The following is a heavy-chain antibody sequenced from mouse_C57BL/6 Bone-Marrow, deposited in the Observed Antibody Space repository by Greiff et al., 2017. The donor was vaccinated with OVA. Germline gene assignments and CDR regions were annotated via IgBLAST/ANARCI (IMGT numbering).Heavy chain of an antibody. CDR3: ARSADYGLFYYAMDY. J-gene: IGHJ4*01. CDR2: IFPGSGST. Sequence: QVQLQQSGPELVKPGASVKISCKASGYTFTDYYINWVKQRPGQGLEWIGWIFPGSGSTYYNEKFKGKATLTVDKSSSTAYMLLSSLTSEDSAVYFCARSADYGLFYYAMDYWGQGTSVTVSS. V-gene: IGHV1-75*01. CDR1: GYTFTDYY. D-gene: IGHD2-4*01.